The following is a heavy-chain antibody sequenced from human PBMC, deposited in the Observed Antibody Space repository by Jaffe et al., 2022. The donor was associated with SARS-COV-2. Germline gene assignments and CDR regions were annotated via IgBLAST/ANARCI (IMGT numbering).Heavy chain of an antibody. V-gene: IGHV2-5*02. J-gene: IGHJ4*02. D-gene: IGHD2-15*01. CDR3: AHRLSAAQFDY. Sequence: QITLKESGPTLVKPTQTLTLTCTFSGFSLSTSGVGVGWIRQPPGKALEWLALIFWDDDKWYSPSLKSRLTITKDTSKNQVVLTMSNMDPVDTATYYCAHRLSAAQFDYWGQGTLVTVSS. CDR2: IFWDDDK. CDR1: GFSLSTSGVG.